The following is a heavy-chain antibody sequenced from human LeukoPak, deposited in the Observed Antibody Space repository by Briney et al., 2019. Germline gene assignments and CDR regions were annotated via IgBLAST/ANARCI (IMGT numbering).Heavy chain of an antibody. Sequence: GGSLRLSCAASGFTFSSYWMSWVRQAPGKGLEWVANIKQDGSEKYYVDSVKGGFTISRDNAKNSLYLQMNSLRAEDTAVCYCARVGSGWFFDYWGQGTLVTVSS. CDR2: IKQDGSEK. D-gene: IGHD6-19*01. CDR3: ARVGSGWFFDY. V-gene: IGHV3-7*04. J-gene: IGHJ4*02. CDR1: GFTFSSYW.